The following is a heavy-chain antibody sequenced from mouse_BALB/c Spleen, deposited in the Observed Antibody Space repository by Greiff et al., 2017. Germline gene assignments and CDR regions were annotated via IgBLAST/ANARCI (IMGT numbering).Heavy chain of an antibody. D-gene: IGHD2-4*01. J-gene: IGHJ2*01. CDR1: GYTFTSYW. V-gene: IGHV1S127*01. CDR3: ASKEIYYDYDADY. CDR2: IDPSNSET. Sequence: VQLQQSGPELVRPGASVKMSCKASGYTFTSYWMHWVKQRPGQGLEWIGMIDPSNSETRLNQKFKDKATLNVDKSSNTAYMQLSSLTSEDSAVYYCASKEIYYDYDADYWGQGTTLTVSS.